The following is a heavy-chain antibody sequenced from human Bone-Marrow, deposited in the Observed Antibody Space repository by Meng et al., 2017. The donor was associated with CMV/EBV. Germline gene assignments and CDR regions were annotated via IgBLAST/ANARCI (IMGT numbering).Heavy chain of an antibody. CDR3: ARPVVDYGMDV. V-gene: IGHV1-18*01. D-gene: IGHD2-21*01. Sequence: ASVKVSCKASGYTFTSYGISWVRQAPGQGLEWMGWISAYNGNTNYAQKLQGRVTMTTDTSTTTAYMELRSLRSNHTAVYYCARPVVDYGMDVWGQGTTVTGSS. CDR2: ISAYNGNT. J-gene: IGHJ6*02. CDR1: GYTFTSYG.